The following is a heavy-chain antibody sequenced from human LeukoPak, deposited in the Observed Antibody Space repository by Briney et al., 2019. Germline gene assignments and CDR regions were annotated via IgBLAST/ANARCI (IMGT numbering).Heavy chain of an antibody. J-gene: IGHJ5*02. CDR1: GFTFSSYS. CDR2: ISSSSSTI. D-gene: IGHD3-10*01. CDR3: ARVVDYYGSESYYNPSWFDP. Sequence: AGGSLRLSCAASGFTFSSYSMNWVRQAPGKGLEWVSYISSSSSTIYYADSVKGRFTISRDNAKNSLYLQMNSLRAEDTAVYYCARVVDYYGSESYYNPSWFDPWGQGTLVTVSS. V-gene: IGHV3-48*04.